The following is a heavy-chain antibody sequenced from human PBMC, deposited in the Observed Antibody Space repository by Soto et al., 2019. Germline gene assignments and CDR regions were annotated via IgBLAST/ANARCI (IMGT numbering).Heavy chain of an antibody. CDR2: IYYSGST. V-gene: IGHV4-31*03. Sequence: SETLSLTCTVSGGSISSGGYYWSWIRQHPGKGLEWIGYIYYSGSTYYNPSLKSRVTISVDTSKNQFSLKLSSVTAADTAVYYCARVTFYSGSHYGMDVWGQGTTVTVSS. J-gene: IGHJ6*02. CDR1: GGSISSGGYY. CDR3: ARVTFYSGSHYGMDV. D-gene: IGHD1-26*01.